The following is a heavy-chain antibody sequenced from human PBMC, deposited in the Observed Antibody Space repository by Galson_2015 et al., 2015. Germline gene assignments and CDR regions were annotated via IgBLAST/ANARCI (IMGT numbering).Heavy chain of an antibody. Sequence: SLRLSCAASGFSFNNQWMSWVRQAPGKGLEWVANIKQDGSETYYVDSLKGRFTISRDNAKNSLYLQINGLRVEDTAVYYCATTRIYYYYMDVWGKGTTVPVSS. V-gene: IGHV3-7*01. D-gene: IGHD2-15*01. J-gene: IGHJ6*03. CDR2: IKQDGSET. CDR3: ATTRIYYYYMDV. CDR1: GFSFNNQW.